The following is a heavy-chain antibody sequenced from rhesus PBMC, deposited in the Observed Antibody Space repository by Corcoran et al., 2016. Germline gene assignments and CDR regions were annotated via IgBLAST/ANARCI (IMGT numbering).Heavy chain of an antibody. CDR1: GGSINSRYYS. Sequence: QVQLQESGPGLVKPSATLSPTCAVAGGSINSRYYSGHSVRQPPGKGLEWIGYLTFRGSTTYNPSLKSRVTISRDTSKNQFSLKLSSVTAADTAVYYCAKGIAAAGTNYWGQGVLVTVSS. D-gene: IGHD6-25*01. J-gene: IGHJ4*01. V-gene: IGHV4-122*02. CDR3: AKGIAAAGTNY. CDR2: LTFRGST.